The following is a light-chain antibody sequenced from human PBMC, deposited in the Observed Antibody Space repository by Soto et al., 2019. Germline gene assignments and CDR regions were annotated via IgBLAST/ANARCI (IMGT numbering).Light chain of an antibody. Sequence: QSVLTQPRSVSGSPGQSVPISCTGTSSDVGGYNYVSWYQQHPGKAPKLMIYDVSKRPSGVPDRFSGSKSGNTASLTISGLQAEDEADYYCCSYAGSYTLVFGGGTKLTVL. CDR1: SSDVGGYNY. CDR3: CSYAGSYTLV. V-gene: IGLV2-11*01. J-gene: IGLJ2*01. CDR2: DVS.